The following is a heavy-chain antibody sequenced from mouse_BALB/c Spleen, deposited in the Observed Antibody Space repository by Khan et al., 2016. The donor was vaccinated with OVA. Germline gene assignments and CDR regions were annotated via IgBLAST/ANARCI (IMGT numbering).Heavy chain of an antibody. CDR1: GYTFTSYT. CDR2: INPSNGYT. D-gene: IGHD2-14*01. Sequence: QVQLQQSGAELARPGASVKMSCKASGYTFTSYTIHWIKLRPGQGLEWIGYINPSNGYTNYNQKFKDKATLTADKSSTTAYMELSSLTSDDSALYNCGRDGAYHRTDGWFAYWGQGTLVTVSA. V-gene: IGHV1-4*01. CDR3: GRDGAYHRTDGWFAY. J-gene: IGHJ3*01.